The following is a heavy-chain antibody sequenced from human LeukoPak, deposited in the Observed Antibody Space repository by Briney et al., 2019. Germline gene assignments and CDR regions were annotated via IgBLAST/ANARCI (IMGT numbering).Heavy chain of an antibody. V-gene: IGHV1-18*01. Sequence: ASVKVSCKASGYTFTSYGISWVRQAPGQGLEWMGWISAYNGNTNYAQKLQGRVTMTTDTSTSTAYMELRSLRSDDTAVYYCARGLDCTNGVCYRGDYYYYMDVWGKGTTVTVSS. J-gene: IGHJ6*03. CDR1: GYTFTSYG. CDR2: ISAYNGNT. CDR3: ARGLDCTNGVCYRGDYYYYMDV. D-gene: IGHD2-8*01.